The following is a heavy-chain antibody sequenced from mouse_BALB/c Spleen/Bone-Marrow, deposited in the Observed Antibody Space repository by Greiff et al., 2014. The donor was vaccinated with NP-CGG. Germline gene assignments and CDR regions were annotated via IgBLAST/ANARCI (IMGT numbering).Heavy chain of an antibody. J-gene: IGHJ4*01. V-gene: IGHV1-62-2*01. D-gene: IGHD2-12*01. CDR1: GYTFTDYI. CDR3: ARHEDLDIRRRLSAMDY. Sequence: QVQLQQSGAELVKPGTSVNLSCKASGYTFTDYIIHWVKQRPGQGLEWIGWIYPGSGSIKYNEKFKDKATLTADKSSNTVYMELSRLTSEDSAVYFCARHEDLDIRRRLSAMDYWGQGTSVTVSS. CDR2: IYPGSGSI.